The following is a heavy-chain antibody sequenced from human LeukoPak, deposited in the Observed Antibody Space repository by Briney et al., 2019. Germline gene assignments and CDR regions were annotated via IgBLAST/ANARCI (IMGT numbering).Heavy chain of an antibody. D-gene: IGHD1-1*01. CDR3: ARGSNDGEDFDY. CDR1: GDTVSSNSAA. Sequence: SQTLSLTCAISGDTVSSNSAAWNWIRQSPSRGLGWLGRTYYSSTWYNDYAVSVKSRITITPDTSTNQFSPQLNSVTPEDTAVYYCARGSNDGEDFDYWGQGTLVTVSS. V-gene: IGHV6-1*01. CDR2: TYYSSTWYN. J-gene: IGHJ4*02.